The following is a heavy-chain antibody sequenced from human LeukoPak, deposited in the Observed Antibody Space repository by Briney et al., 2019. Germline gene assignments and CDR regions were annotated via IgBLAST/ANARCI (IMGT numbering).Heavy chain of an antibody. CDR2: IGWNGGNI. CDR1: GFTFDDYG. J-gene: IGHJ4*02. V-gene: IGHV3-9*01. Sequence: GGSLRLSCAGSGFTFDDYGLHWVRQAPGKGLEWVAGIGWNGGNIGYADSVKGRFTISRDNARNSLYLQMNSLRPEDTALYYCAKVGVVRGVDGDFDYWGQGTLVTVSS. D-gene: IGHD3-10*01. CDR3: AKVGVVRGVDGDFDY.